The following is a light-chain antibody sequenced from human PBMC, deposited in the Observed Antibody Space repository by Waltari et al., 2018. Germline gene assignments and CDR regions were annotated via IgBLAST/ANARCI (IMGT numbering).Light chain of an antibody. CDR2: DAS. V-gene: IGKV1-33*01. CDR3: QHYANFPLT. J-gene: IGKJ4*01. Sequence: DVQMTQSPSSLSASMGDRVTITCQASQDIFTYLNWYHQRPGKAPKVLIDDASKLETGVPSRFSGSGSGTQCNVTIRSLQPEDVGTYYCQHYANFPLTFGGGTKVEI. CDR1: QDIFTY.